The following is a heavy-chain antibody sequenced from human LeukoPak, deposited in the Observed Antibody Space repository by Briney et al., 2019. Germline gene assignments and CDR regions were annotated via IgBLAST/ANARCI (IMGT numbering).Heavy chain of an antibody. D-gene: IGHD6-6*01. Sequence: GESLKISCKGSGYSFTSYWIGWVRQMPGKGLEWMGIIYPGDSDTRYSPSFQGQVTISADKSISTAYLQWGSLKASDTAMYYCATPLEYSSSSPAPFDYWGQGTLVTVSS. CDR3: ATPLEYSSSSPAPFDY. J-gene: IGHJ4*02. CDR2: IYPGDSDT. CDR1: GYSFTSYW. V-gene: IGHV5-51*01.